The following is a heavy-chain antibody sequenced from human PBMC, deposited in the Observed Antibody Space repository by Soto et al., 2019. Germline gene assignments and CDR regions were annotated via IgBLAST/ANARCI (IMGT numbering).Heavy chain of an antibody. J-gene: IGHJ6*02. CDR2: IRQDGSEK. Sequence: GGSLRLSCAASGFTFSSYWMSWVRQAPGEGREWVANIRQDGSEKYYVYSVKGRFTISRDTAKNSLYRQMNRRRAEDTAVYYCASEGAAGPHYSYGMDVWGQGTPVTVSS. D-gene: IGHD6-13*01. CDR1: GFTFSSYW. CDR3: ASEGAAGPHYSYGMDV. V-gene: IGHV3-7*01.